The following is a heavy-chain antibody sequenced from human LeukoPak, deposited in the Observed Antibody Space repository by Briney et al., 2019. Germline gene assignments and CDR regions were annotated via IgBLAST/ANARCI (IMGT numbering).Heavy chain of an antibody. CDR2: IIPIFGTA. J-gene: IGHJ4*01. V-gene: IGHV1-69*01. CDR1: GGTFSSYA. D-gene: IGHD2-8*01. CDR3: ALGRGMQTAFDY. Sequence: SVKVSCKASGGTFSSYAISWVRQAPGQGLEWMGGIIPIFGTANYAQKFQGRVKITSDESTATVYLDLSSLRTEDTAVYYCALGRGMQTAFDYWGQGALVTVSS.